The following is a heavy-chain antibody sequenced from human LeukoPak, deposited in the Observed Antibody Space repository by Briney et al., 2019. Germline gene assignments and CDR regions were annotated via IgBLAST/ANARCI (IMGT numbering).Heavy chain of an antibody. V-gene: IGHV4-61*02. CDR3: ARAISRYFDWSRNPDAFDI. D-gene: IGHD3-9*01. Sequence: SETLSLTCTVSGGSISSGSYYWRWIPQPAGKGLEWIGRIYTSGSTNYNPSLKSRVTISVDTSKNQFSLKLTSVTAADTAVYYCARAISRYFDWSRNPDAFDIWGQGTMVTVSS. J-gene: IGHJ3*02. CDR1: GGSISSGSYY. CDR2: IYTSGST.